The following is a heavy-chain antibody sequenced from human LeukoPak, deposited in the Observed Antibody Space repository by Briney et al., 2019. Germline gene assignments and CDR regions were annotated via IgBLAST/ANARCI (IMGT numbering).Heavy chain of an antibody. V-gene: IGHV3-7*01. CDR1: GFSFNYFW. Sequence: GSLRLSCAASGFSFNYFWMSWVRQAPGKGLEWVANIKQDGTEKYYVDSVKGRFTISRDNAKNSLYLQMNSLRAEDTAVYYCARDGEYSTLGAFDIWGQGTMVTVSS. D-gene: IGHD6-13*01. CDR2: IKQDGTEK. J-gene: IGHJ3*02. CDR3: ARDGEYSTLGAFDI.